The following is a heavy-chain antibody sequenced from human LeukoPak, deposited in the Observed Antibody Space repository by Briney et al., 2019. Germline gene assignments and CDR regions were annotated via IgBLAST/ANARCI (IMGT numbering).Heavy chain of an antibody. J-gene: IGHJ4*02. V-gene: IGHV3-30*18. Sequence: GGSLRLSCAASGFTFSSYDMHWVRQAPDKGLEWVAVISYDGSNKYYADSVKGRFTISRDNSKNTLYLQMNSLRAEDTAVYYCAKIGSAGGYWGQGTLVTVSS. CDR1: GFTFSSYD. D-gene: IGHD2-15*01. CDR2: ISYDGSNK. CDR3: AKIGSAGGY.